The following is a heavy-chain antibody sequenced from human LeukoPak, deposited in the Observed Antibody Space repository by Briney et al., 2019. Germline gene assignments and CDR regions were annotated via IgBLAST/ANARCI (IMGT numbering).Heavy chain of an antibody. CDR1: GFTFSSYG. D-gene: IGHD3-10*01. CDR2: IWYDGSNK. J-gene: IGHJ5*02. CDR3: ARDLHYYGSGP. V-gene: IGHV3-33*01. Sequence: GRSLRLSCAASGFTFSSYGMHWVRQAPGKGLEWVAVIWYDGSNKYYADSVKGRFTISRDNSKNTLYLQMNSLRAEDTAVYYCARDLHYYGSGPWGQGTLVTVSS.